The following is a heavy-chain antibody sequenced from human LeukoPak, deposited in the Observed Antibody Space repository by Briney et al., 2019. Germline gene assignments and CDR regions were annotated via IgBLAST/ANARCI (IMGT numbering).Heavy chain of an antibody. D-gene: IGHD6-13*01. CDR2: INHSGST. V-gene: IGHV4-34*01. Sequence: SETLSLTCAVYGGSFSGYYWSWIRQPPGKGLEWIGEINHSGSTNYNPSLKSRVTISVDTSKNQFSLKLSSVTAADTAVYYCARADIAAAGGAFDIWGQGTMVTVSS. CDR1: GGSFSGYY. CDR3: ARADIAAAGGAFDI. J-gene: IGHJ3*02.